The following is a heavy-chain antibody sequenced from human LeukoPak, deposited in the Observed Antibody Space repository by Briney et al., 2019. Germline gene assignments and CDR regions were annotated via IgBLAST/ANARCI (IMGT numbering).Heavy chain of an antibody. D-gene: IGHD3-22*01. J-gene: IGHJ4*02. V-gene: IGHV4-59*01. Sequence: SETLSLTCTVSGGSISSYYWSWLRQPPGKGLEWIGYIYYSGSTNYNPSLKSRVTISVDTSKNQFSLKLSSVTAADTAVYYCARRGYSSSGYYRAYYFDYWGQGTLVTVSS. CDR2: IYYSGST. CDR3: ARRGYSSSGYYRAYYFDY. CDR1: GGSISSYY.